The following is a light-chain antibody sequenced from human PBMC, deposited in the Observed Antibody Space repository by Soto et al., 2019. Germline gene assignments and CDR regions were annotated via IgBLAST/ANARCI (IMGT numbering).Light chain of an antibody. CDR2: KAS. V-gene: IGKV1-39*01. CDR3: QQSYSRPRT. Sequence: DIQVTQSPSSVSASVGDRITITCRASHSISTYLAWYQQKPGEAPKLLIYKASTLERGVPSRFSGSGSGTDFTLTITSLQPEDFATYFCQQSYSRPRTFGQGTKVDIK. J-gene: IGKJ1*01. CDR1: HSISTY.